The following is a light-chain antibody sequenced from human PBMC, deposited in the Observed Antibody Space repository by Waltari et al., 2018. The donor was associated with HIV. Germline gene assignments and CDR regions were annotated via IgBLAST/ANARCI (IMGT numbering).Light chain of an antibody. CDR2: RSH. J-gene: IGKJ2*01. CDR1: QGVGTS. CDR3: QQFSTWPSYT. Sequence: EIILTQSPEILSASPGDTITLSCRASQGVGTSLVWYQQKSGQTPRRLLSRSHTTAPGSPARFSGSGSGRDYTLTISNLQSEDFATYYCQQFSTWPSYTFGQGTRLEI. V-gene: IGKV3-15*01.